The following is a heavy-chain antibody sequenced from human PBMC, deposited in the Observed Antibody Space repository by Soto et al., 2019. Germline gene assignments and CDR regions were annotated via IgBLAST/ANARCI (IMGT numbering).Heavy chain of an antibody. V-gene: IGHV4-4*07. CDR2: IHSTRSP. D-gene: IGHD4-17*01. CDR3: ARSPAYGDYANLDT. J-gene: IGHJ5*02. Sequence: LSLTCTVSGDSVSKYYWNWIRQPAGKGLEWIGRIHSTRSPNYNPSLKSRVTMSVDTSKNQFSLKLNLTSVTAADTAVYYCARSPAYGDYANLDTWRQGTLVTVSS. CDR1: GDSVSKYY.